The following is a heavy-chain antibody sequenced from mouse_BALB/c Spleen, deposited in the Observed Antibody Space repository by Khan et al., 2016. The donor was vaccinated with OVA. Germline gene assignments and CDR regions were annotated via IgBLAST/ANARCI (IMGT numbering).Heavy chain of an antibody. CDR3: ARGKYYGYAMDY. Sequence: EVQLQESGPGLVKPSQSLSLTCTVTGYSITSNYAWNWIRQFPGNKLEWMGYISYSGTTSYDPSLKSRISITRDTSKNQFFLQLNSVTTEDTATYYCARGKYYGYAMDYWGEGTSDTVTS. J-gene: IGHJ4*01. CDR1: GYSITSNYA. V-gene: IGHV3-2*02. D-gene: IGHD1-1*01. CDR2: ISYSGTT.